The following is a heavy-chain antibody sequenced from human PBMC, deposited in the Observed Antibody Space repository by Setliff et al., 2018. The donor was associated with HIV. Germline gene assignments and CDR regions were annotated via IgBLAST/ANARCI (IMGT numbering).Heavy chain of an antibody. CDR3: ARSDYDFWNGLPRSFDV. D-gene: IGHD3-3*01. J-gene: IGHJ3*01. Sequence: SETLSLTCTVSGGSLSNHYWSWLRQSPKNGLVWIGYVYYSGSTNYKPSFKSRVSISVDTSRNQFSLNLTSLTTADTAMYYCARSDYDFWNGLPRSFDVWGQGTMVTVSS. V-gene: IGHV4-59*11. CDR2: VYYSGST. CDR1: GGSLSNHY.